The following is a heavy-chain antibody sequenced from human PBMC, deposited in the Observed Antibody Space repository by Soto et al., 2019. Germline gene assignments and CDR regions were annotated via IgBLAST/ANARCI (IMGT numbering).Heavy chain of an antibody. Sequence: QVQLVESGGGVVQPGRSLRLSCAASGFTFSSYAMHWVRQAPGKGLEWVAVISYDGSNKYYADSVKGRFTISRDNSKNTLYLQMNSLRAEDTAVYYCARGAQSGYQPTNRVGPYNWFDPWGQGTLVTVSS. CDR3: ARGAQSGYQPTNRVGPYNWFDP. D-gene: IGHD3-3*01. J-gene: IGHJ5*02. V-gene: IGHV3-30-3*01. CDR2: ISYDGSNK. CDR1: GFTFSSYA.